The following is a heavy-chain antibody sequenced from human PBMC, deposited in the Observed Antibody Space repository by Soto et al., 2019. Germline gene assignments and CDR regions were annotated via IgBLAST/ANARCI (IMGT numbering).Heavy chain of an antibody. CDR2: ISYGGSNK. V-gene: IGHV3-30-3*01. J-gene: IGHJ3*02. CDR1: GFTVSSYA. CDR3: AQFTVTTRLLCFSI. D-gene: IGHD4-17*01. Sequence: QVQLVESGGGVVQPGRSLRLSCAASGFTVSSYAMHWVRQAPGTGLEWVAVISYGGSNKYYADSVKGRFTISRDNSRNTVYLPGTSLSDEDTAVYYGAQFTVTTRLLCFSIWGRGTIVIFSS.